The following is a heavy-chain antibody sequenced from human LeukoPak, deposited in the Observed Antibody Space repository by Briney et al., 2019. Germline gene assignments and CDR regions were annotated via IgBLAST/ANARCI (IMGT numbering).Heavy chain of an antibody. J-gene: IGHJ4*02. CDR3: ASSYQQWLATFDY. V-gene: IGHV3-48*04. CDR1: GFTFSSYS. CDR2: ISSSSSTI. Sequence: PGGSLRLSCAASGFTFSSYSMNWVGQPPGKGLEWVSYISSSSSTIYYADSVKGRFTISRDNAKNSLYLQMNSLRAEDTAVYYCASSYQQWLATFDYWGQGTLVTVSS. D-gene: IGHD6-19*01.